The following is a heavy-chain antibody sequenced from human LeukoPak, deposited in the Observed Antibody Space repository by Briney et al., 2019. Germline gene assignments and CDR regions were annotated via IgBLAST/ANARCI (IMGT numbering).Heavy chain of an antibody. CDR1: GNSFTRSW. V-gene: IGHV5-51*01. CDR3: ARPREGSGWYDAFDI. CDR2: IFPSDSDT. Sequence: GESLKISCKGSGNSFTRSWIGWVRQMPGKGLEWMGVIFPSDSDTTHSPSFQGQVTISVDKSLNTAYLQWSSLKASDTAMYYCARPREGSGWYDAFDIWGQGTMVTVSS. D-gene: IGHD6-19*01. J-gene: IGHJ3*02.